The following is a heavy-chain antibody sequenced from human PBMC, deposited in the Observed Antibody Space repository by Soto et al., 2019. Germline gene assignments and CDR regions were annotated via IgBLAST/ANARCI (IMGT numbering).Heavy chain of an antibody. CDR1: GFTFSNAW. Sequence: EVQLVESGGGLVKPGGSLRLSCAASGFTFSNAWMNWVRQAPGKGLEWVGRIKSKADGGTTDYAAPVKGRFTISRDDSKNTLYLQMNSLKTEDTAVYFCTTDPDSPVPPWYFDLWGRGTLVTVSS. CDR2: IKSKADGGTT. V-gene: IGHV3-15*07. J-gene: IGHJ2*01. D-gene: IGHD3-22*01. CDR3: TTDPDSPVPPWYFDL.